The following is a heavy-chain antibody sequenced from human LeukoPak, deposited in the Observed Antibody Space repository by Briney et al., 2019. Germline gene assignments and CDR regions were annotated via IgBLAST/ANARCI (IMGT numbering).Heavy chain of an antibody. V-gene: IGHV4-34*01. CDR2: INHSGST. J-gene: IGHJ5*02. D-gene: IGHD6-13*01. CDR1: GGSFSGYY. CDR3: ARSRFRYSSSWYWFDP. Sequence: SETLSLTCAVYGGSFSGYYWSWIRQPPGKGLEWLGEINHSGSTNYNPSLKSRVTISVDTSKNQFSLKLSSVTAADTAVYYCARSRFRYSSSWYWFDPWGQGTLVTVSS.